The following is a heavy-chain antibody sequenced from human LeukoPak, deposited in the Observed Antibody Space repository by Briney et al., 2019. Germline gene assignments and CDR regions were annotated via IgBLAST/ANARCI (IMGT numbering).Heavy chain of an antibody. D-gene: IGHD3-10*01. CDR2: ILTSGTT. Sequence: SETLSLTCTVSNGSISSYHWSWVRQPPGKGLEWIGYILTSGTTNYNPSLKSRLTISVDTSKNRFTLKLSSVTAAYTAGYYCARLRVSGSYLYYFDYWGQGTLVTVSS. V-gene: IGHV4-4*09. CDR3: ARLRVSGSYLYYFDY. CDR1: NGSISSYH. J-gene: IGHJ4*02.